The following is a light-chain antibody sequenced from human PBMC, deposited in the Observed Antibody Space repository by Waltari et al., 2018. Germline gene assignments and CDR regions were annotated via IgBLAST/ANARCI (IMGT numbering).Light chain of an antibody. Sequence: SYELTQPPSVSVSPGQTTTITCSGDKLGNKFICWYQQKPGQSPVLVIYQDYKRPSGIPERCSGSNSGNTATLTISETQAMDEADYYCQAWDSIVVFGGGTKLTVL. J-gene: IGLJ2*01. CDR3: QAWDSIVV. V-gene: IGLV3-1*01. CDR1: KLGNKF. CDR2: QDY.